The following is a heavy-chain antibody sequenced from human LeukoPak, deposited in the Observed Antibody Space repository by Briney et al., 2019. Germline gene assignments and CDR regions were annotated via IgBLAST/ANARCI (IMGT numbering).Heavy chain of an antibody. CDR3: ARETTLGYCSSTSCYRHYYYMDV. D-gene: IGHD2-2*01. CDR2: ISSSSSTI. V-gene: IGHV3-48*01. CDR1: GFTFSSYS. J-gene: IGHJ6*03. Sequence: PGGSLRLSCAASGFTFSSYSMNWVRQAPGKGLEWVSYISSSSSTIYYADSVKGRFTISRDNAKNSLYLQMNSLRAEDTAVYYCARETTLGYCSSTSCYRHYYYMDVWGKGTTVTVSS.